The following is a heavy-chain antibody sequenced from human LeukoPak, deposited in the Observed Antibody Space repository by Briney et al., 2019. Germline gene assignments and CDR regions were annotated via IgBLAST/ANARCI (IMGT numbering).Heavy chain of an antibody. V-gene: IGHV4-30-4*08. CDR1: GGSTSSGGYY. Sequence: SETLSLTCTVSGGSTSSGGYYWNWIRQPPGKGLEWIGYIYYSGSTYYNPSLKSRLAISVDTSKNQFSLKLSSVTAADTAVYYCARTGMTHFYYFDYWGQGTLVTVSS. J-gene: IGHJ4*02. CDR2: IYYSGST. CDR3: ARTGMTHFYYFDY.